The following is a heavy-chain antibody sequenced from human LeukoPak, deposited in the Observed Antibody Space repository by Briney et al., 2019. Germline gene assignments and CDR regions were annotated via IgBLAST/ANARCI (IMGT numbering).Heavy chain of an antibody. Sequence: SQTLSLTCTVSGGSISSGGYYWSWIRQPPGKGLEWIGYIYHSGSTYYNPSLKSRVTISVDRSKNQFSLKLSSVTAADTAVYYCARDSSDCSSTSCYGNWFDPWGQGTLVTVSS. CDR2: IYHSGST. D-gene: IGHD2-2*01. CDR3: ARDSSDCSSTSCYGNWFDP. J-gene: IGHJ5*02. V-gene: IGHV4-30-2*01. CDR1: GGSISSGGYY.